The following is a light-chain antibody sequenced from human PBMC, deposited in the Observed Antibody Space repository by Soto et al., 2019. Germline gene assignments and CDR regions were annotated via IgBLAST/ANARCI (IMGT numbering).Light chain of an antibody. CDR3: QQYGSSGT. J-gene: IGKJ1*01. CDR1: QSVSSY. V-gene: IGKV3-20*01. Sequence: ENVLIQSPATLSLSPRERATLSCRASQSVSSYLAWYQQKPGQAPMLLIYGASIRATGVPARFSGSGSGTDFTLTISRLEPEDFAVYYCQQYGSSGTFGQGTKVDI. CDR2: GAS.